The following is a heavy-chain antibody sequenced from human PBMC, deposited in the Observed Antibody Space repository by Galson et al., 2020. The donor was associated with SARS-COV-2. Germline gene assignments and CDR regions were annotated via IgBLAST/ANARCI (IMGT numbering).Heavy chain of an antibody. V-gene: IGHV4-34*01. D-gene: IGHD3-10*01. J-gene: IGHJ6*02. CDR3: ASLGDYYYGSGSYYRNYYYYGMDV. Sequence: SETLSLTCAVYGGSFSGYYWSWIRQPPGKGLEWIGEINHSGSTNYNPSLKSRVTISVDTSKNQFSLKLSSVTAADTAVYYCASLGDYYYGSGSYYRNYYYYGMDVWGQGTTVTVSS. CDR2: INHSGST. CDR1: GGSFSGYY.